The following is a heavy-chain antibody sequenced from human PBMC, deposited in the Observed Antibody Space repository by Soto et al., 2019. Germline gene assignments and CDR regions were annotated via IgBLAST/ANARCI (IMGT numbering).Heavy chain of an antibody. CDR3: AKELHGSRNWDT. V-gene: IGHV1-3*01. CDR2: ISAGSGDT. Sequence: QVQLVQSGAEVKKPGASVTVSCKAPGYTFGSYGVHWVRQAPGQRLEWMGWISAGSGDTRYSKHFPDIVTVMQDPAATTVFLEMRSLRSEDTAVYYCAKELHGSRNWDTWGQGTLVIVSS. D-gene: IGHD3-10*01. CDR1: GYTFGSYG. J-gene: IGHJ5*02.